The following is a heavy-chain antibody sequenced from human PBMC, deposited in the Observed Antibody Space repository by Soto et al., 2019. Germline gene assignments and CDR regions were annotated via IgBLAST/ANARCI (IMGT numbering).Heavy chain of an antibody. J-gene: IGHJ4*02. V-gene: IGHV3-73*01. CDR1: GFTFSGSA. CDR3: TRHVADIVLVPATDY. Sequence: GGSLRLSCAASGFTFSGSAMHWVRQASGKGLEWVGRIRSKANSYATAYAASVKGRFTISRDDSKNTAYLQMNSLKTEDTAVYYCTRHVADIVLVPATDYWGQGTLVTVSS. D-gene: IGHD2-2*01. CDR2: IRSKANSYAT.